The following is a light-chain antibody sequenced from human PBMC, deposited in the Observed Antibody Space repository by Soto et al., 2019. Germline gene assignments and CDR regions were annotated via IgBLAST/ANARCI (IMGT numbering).Light chain of an antibody. J-gene: IGLJ2*01. CDR1: SSNIGNNY. V-gene: IGLV1-51*01. CDR3: ATWDGSLPGEV. Sequence: QSALAQSPSVSAAPGQKVTISFSGSSSNIGNNYVSWYQQPPGTAPKLLIYDNNKRPSGIPDRFSGSKSGTSGTLDITGLQTGDEADYYCATWDGSLPGEVFGGGTQLTVL. CDR2: DNN.